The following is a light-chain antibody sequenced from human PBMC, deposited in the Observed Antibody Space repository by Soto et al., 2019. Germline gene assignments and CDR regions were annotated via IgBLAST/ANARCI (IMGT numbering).Light chain of an antibody. CDR1: QGINSY. CDR2: AAS. CDR3: QQLNSYPRT. Sequence: DIQLTQSPSVLSASVGDRVTNTCRASQGINSYLAWYQQKPGKVPKLLIYAASTLHSGVPSRFSGSGSGTEFTLTISSLQPEDFATYYCQQLNSYPRTFGQGTKVEIK. V-gene: IGKV1-9*01. J-gene: IGKJ1*01.